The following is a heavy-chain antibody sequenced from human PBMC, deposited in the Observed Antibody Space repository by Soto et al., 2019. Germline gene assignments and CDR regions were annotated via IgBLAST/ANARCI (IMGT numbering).Heavy chain of an antibody. D-gene: IGHD6-13*01. J-gene: IGHJ4*02. V-gene: IGHV4-59*08. CDR1: GGSISNYC. Sequence: SQPLSVTCTVSGGSISNYCWSWIRQPPGKGLEWIGYIYYSGSTNYNPSLKSRVTISVDTSKNQFSLKLSPVTAADTAVYYCARHGEHSSSWYFDFWGQGTLVTVSS. CDR3: ARHGEHSSSWYFDF. CDR2: IYYSGST.